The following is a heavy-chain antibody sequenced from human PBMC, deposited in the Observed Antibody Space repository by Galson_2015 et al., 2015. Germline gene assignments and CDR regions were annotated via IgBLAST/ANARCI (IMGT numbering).Heavy chain of an antibody. D-gene: IGHD3-10*01. Sequence: SLRLSCAASGFTFSSYAMHWVRQAPGKGLEYVSAISSNGGSTYYANSVKGRFTISRDNSKNTLYLQMGSLRAEDMAVYYCAKDTDLYFGSFDYWGQGARVTISS. CDR2: ISSNGGST. CDR1: GFTFSSYA. J-gene: IGHJ4*02. V-gene: IGHV3-64*01. CDR3: AKDTDLYFGSFDY.